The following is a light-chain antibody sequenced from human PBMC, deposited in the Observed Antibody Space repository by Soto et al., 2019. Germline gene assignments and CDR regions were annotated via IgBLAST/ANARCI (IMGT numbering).Light chain of an antibody. CDR1: SSNIGSHT. J-gene: IGLJ1*01. Sequence: QSVLTQATSAAGTPGQRVTISCSGSSSNIGSHTVSWYLQLPGSAPKLLIYSNSQRPSGVPDRFSGSKSGTSASLAISWLQSEDEADYYCAGWDDSLNGYVFGTGTKLTVL. V-gene: IGLV1-44*01. CDR3: AGWDDSLNGYV. CDR2: SNS.